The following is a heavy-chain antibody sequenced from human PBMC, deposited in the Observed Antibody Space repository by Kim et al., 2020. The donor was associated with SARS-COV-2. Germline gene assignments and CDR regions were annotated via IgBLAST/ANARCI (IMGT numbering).Heavy chain of an antibody. V-gene: IGHV4-59*01. CDR2: IYDSGST. CDR1: GGSISNYY. Sequence: SETLSLTCTVSGGSISNYYWSWIRQPPGKGLEWIGYIYDSGSTNSNPSLKSRVTISIDTSKNQFSLKLSSVTAADTAVYYCGRDAPEDYFGWGFGPWGQG. CDR3: GRDAPEDYFGWGFGP. J-gene: IGHJ5*02. D-gene: IGHD3-10*01.